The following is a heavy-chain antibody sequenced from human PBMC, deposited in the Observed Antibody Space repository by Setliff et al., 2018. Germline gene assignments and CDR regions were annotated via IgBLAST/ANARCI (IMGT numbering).Heavy chain of an antibody. J-gene: IGHJ5*02. CDR2: INQGGSDQ. CDR3: ARDVFDFRTGQAGP. CDR1: GFTFSSLW. V-gene: IGHV3-7*01. D-gene: IGHD3-3*01. Sequence: GGSLRLSCSASGFTFSSLWMAWVRQAPGKGLEWVANINQGGSDQFYVESVKGRFTISRDNAKNSLYLQMHSLRVEDTAVYYCARDVFDFRTGQAGPWGQGTLVTVSS.